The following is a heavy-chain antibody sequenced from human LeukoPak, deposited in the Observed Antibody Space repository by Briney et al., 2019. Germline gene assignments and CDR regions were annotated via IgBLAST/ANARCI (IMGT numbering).Heavy chain of an antibody. CDR2: IKQDGSEK. J-gene: IGHJ4*02. Sequence: GGSLRLSCAASGFTFSSYWMSWVRQAPGKGLEWVANIKQDGSEKSYVDSVKGRFTMSRDNAKNSLFLQMNSLRAEDTAVYYCARHRNPGLRVKGPDNLWGWITTDREPWGYWGQGTLVTVSS. CDR1: GFTFSSYW. D-gene: IGHD3-10*01. CDR3: ARHRNPGLRVKGPDNLWGWITTDREPWGY. V-gene: IGHV3-7*01.